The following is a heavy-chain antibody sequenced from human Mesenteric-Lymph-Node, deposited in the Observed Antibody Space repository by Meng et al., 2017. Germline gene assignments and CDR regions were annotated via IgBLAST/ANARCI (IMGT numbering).Heavy chain of an antibody. CDR3: ARVCCRWPKARNWFDP. J-gene: IGHJ5*02. CDR1: GGSFSGYY. CDR2: INHSGST. V-gene: IGHV4-34*01. D-gene: IGHD5-24*01. Sequence: QVQLRQWGAGLLKPSETLSLTCAVYGGSFSGYYWSWIRQPPGKGLEWIGEINHSGSTNYNPSLKSRVTISVDTSKNQFSLKLSSVTAADTAVYYCARVCCRWPKARNWFDPWGQGTLVTVSS.